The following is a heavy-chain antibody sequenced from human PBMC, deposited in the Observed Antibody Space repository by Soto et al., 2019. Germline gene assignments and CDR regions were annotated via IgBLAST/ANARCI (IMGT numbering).Heavy chain of an antibody. Sequence: SETLSLTCTVSVDSISTYYCSWIRQAPGRGLEWIGYSFPSGSTKYNPSLKSRATISVDTAKNQFSLKLSSVTAADTAVYYCAGKFDSSSWYVLSQKIGGYGMAVWGQGTTVTVSS. V-gene: IGHV4-59*01. CDR1: VDSISTYY. J-gene: IGHJ6*02. CDR3: AGKFDSSSWYVLSQKIGGYGMAV. D-gene: IGHD6-13*01. CDR2: SFPSGST.